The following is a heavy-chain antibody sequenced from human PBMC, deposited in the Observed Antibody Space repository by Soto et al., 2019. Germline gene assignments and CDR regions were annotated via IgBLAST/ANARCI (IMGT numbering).Heavy chain of an antibody. Sequence: GSLRLSCAASGFTFSRYGMNWLRQAPGKGLEWVASISSSTSYVYYADSVKGRFSTSRDNAKNILYLEMYALRTEDTAVYYCARDPSEGRVGNWFESWGQGTLVTVSS. J-gene: IGHJ5*01. CDR1: GFTFSRYG. CDR3: ARDPSEGRVGNWFES. V-gene: IGHV3-21*06. D-gene: IGHD2-2*01. CDR2: ISSSTSYV.